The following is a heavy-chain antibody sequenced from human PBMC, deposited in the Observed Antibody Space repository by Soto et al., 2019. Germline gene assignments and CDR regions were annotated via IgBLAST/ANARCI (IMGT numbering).Heavy chain of an antibody. V-gene: IGHV3-21*06. CDR1: GFTLRTYT. Sequence: EVQLVESGGGLVKPGGSLRLSCAASGFTLRTYTMNWVRQAPGKGLEWVSSISISSSDRYYADSVRGRFTISRDNAKNALYLQMNSLRADDTAVYFCERGMNPLFGGQGTLVTVSS. CDR3: ERGMNPLF. J-gene: IGHJ4*01. CDR2: ISISSSDR.